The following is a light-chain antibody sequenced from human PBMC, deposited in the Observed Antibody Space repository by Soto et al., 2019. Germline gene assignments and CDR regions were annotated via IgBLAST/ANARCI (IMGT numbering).Light chain of an antibody. CDR1: SSDVGGYNY. J-gene: IGLJ1*01. V-gene: IGLV2-14*01. Sequence: QSALTQPASVSGSPGQSITNSCTGTSSDVGGYNYVSWYQQHPGKAPKLMIYEVSSRPSGVSNRFSGSKSGNTASLTISGLQAEDEADYYCSSYTSSSTLVFGTGTKLTVL. CDR3: SSYTSSSTLV. CDR2: EVS.